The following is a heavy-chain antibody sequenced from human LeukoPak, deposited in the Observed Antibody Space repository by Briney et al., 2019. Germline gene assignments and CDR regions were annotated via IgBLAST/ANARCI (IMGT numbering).Heavy chain of an antibody. CDR3: AKDWYWEPGARQSYYYYGMDV. D-gene: IGHD1-14*01. CDR1: GFTFSSYA. CDR2: ISGSGGST. V-gene: IGHV3-23*01. Sequence: GGSLRLSCAASGFTFSSYAMSWVRQAPGKGLEWVSAISGSGGSTYYADSVKGRFTISRDNSKNTLYLQMNSLRAEDTAVYYCAKDWYWEPGARQSYYYYGMDVWGKGTTVTVSS. J-gene: IGHJ6*04.